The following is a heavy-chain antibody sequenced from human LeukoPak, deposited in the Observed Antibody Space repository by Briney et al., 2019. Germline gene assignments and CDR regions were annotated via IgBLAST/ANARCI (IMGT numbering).Heavy chain of an antibody. D-gene: IGHD3-10*01. Sequence: SQTLSLTCTVSGGSISSGGYYWSWIRQHPGKGLEWIGYIYYSGSTYYNPSLKSRVTISVDTSKNQFSLKLSSVTAADTAVYYCARGPGVLLWFGDQYYFDYWGQGTPVTVSS. CDR2: IYYSGST. CDR3: ARGPGVLLWFGDQYYFDY. J-gene: IGHJ4*02. CDR1: GGSISSGGYY. V-gene: IGHV4-31*03.